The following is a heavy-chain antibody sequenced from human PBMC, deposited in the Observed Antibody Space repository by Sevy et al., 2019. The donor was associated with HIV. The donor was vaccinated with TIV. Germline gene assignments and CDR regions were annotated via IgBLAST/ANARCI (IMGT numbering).Heavy chain of an antibody. CDR3: AKDIGYCTNGVCYKPYYYGMDV. CDR2: ISYDGSNK. CDR1: GFTFSSYG. Sequence: GGSLRLSCAASGFTFSSYGMHWVRQAPGKGLEWVAVISYDGSNKYYADSVKGRFTISIDNSKNTLYLQMNGLRAEDTAVYYCAKDIGYCTNGVCYKPYYYGMDVWGQGTTVTVSS. V-gene: IGHV3-30*18. D-gene: IGHD2-8*01. J-gene: IGHJ6*02.